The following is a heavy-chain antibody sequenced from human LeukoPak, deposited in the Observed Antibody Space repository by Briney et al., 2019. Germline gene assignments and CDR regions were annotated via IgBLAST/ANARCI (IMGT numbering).Heavy chain of an antibody. D-gene: IGHD5-12*01. Sequence: GGSLRLSCTASGFIFGDYAMSWVRQAPGKGLEWVGFIRSKAYGGTTEYAASVKGRFTISRDDSEGIAYLQMNSLRIDDTAVYYCARGPIHLWLHNGMDVWGQGTTVIVFS. V-gene: IGHV3-49*04. J-gene: IGHJ6*02. CDR1: GFIFGDYA. CDR2: IRSKAYGGTT. CDR3: ARGPIHLWLHNGMDV.